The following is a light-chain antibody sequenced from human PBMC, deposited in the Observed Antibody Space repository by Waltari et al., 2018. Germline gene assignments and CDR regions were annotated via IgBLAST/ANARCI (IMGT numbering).Light chain of an antibody. V-gene: IGLV1-44*01. CDR1: TSNTATNT. J-gene: IGLJ3*02. CDR3: SAWDDALNGYL. Sequence: QSVLTQPPSASGTPGQRVTIPCSGGTSNTATNTVNWYQHLPGTAPKLLIYSNIQRPSGVPDRFSGSQSGTSASLAISGLQSEDEGDYYCSAWDDALNGYLFGGGTKLTVL. CDR2: SNI.